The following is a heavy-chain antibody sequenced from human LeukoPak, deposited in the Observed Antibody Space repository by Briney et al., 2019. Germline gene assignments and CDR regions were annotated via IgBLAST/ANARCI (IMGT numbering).Heavy chain of an antibody. V-gene: IGHV4-34*01. CDR3: ARGRGVVVTRFDY. D-gene: IGHD3-22*01. CDR2: INHSGST. Sequence: PSETLSLTCAVYGGSFSGYYWSWIRQPPGKGLEWIGEINHSGSTNYNPSLKSRVTISVDTSKNQFSLKLSSVTAADTAVYYCARGRGVVVTRFDYWGQRTLVTVSS. CDR1: GGSFSGYY. J-gene: IGHJ4*02.